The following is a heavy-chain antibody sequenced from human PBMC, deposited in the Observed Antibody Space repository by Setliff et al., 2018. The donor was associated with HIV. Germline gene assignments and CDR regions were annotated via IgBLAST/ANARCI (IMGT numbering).Heavy chain of an antibody. CDR3: ARGWMATLNGPLDQ. Sequence: ASVKVSCKASGCTFASYGFSWVRQAPGQGLEWVGWISTYNGNTNYAQKFQGRVTVTADQSTSTAYMELSSLRFDDTAMYYCARGWMATLNGPLDQWGQGTLVTVSS. CDR2: ISTYNGNT. D-gene: IGHD5-12*01. J-gene: IGHJ4*02. CDR1: GCTFASYG. V-gene: IGHV1-18*01.